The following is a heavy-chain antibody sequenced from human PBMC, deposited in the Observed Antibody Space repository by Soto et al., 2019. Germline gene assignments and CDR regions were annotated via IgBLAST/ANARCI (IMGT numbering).Heavy chain of an antibody. CDR3: ARDRPPGYCSSTSYYRGLYYGMDV. CDR1: GYTFTSYG. J-gene: IGHJ6*02. CDR2: ISAYNGNT. D-gene: IGHD2-2*02. Sequence: QVQLVQSGAEVKKPGASVKVSCKASGYTFTSYGISWVRQAPGQGLEWMGWISAYNGNTNYAQKLQGRVTMTTDTSTSTAYMELRSLRSDDTAVYYCARDRPPGYCSSTSYYRGLYYGMDVWGQGTTVTVSS. V-gene: IGHV1-18*01.